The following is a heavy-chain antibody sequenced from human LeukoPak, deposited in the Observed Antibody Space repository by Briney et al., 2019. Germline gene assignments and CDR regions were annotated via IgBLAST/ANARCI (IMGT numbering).Heavy chain of an antibody. CDR1: GYTFTDDY. J-gene: IGHJ4*02. D-gene: IGHD6-13*01. Sequence: ASVKVSCKASGYTFTDDYIHWVRQAPGQGLEWMGWIYPNTGGTNYAQKFQGRVTMTRDTYVSTAYMELSRLRSDDTAVYYCARPVTGDGTAAAQFDYWGQGTLVTVSS. V-gene: IGHV1-2*02. CDR3: ARPVTGDGTAAAQFDY. CDR2: IYPNTGGT.